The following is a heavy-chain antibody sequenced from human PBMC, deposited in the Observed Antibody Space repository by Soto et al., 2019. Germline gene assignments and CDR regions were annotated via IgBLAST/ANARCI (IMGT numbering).Heavy chain of an antibody. CDR3: ARVHIVVVPAANKGVFAFDI. D-gene: IGHD2-2*01. CDR1: GYTFTSDS. V-gene: IGHV1-18*04. CDR2: MRAYNGNT. Sequence: ASVNGSCTASGYTFTSDSISGVRQASGQGRGWMGWMRAYNGNTNYAQKLQGRVTMATDTSTSTDYMELRSLRSDDTAVDYCARVHIVVVPAANKGVFAFDIWGQGTMVTVSS. J-gene: IGHJ3*02.